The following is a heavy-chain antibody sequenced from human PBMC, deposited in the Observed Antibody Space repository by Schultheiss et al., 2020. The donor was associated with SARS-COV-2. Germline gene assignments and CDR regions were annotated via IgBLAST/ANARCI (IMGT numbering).Heavy chain of an antibody. CDR2: IWYDGSNK. CDR1: GFTFSSYG. Sequence: GGSPRLSCAASGFTFSSYGMHWVRQAPGKGLEWVAVIWYDGSNKYYADSVKGRFTISRDNYMDTLYLQMNNLRADDTATYFCAKDTYGDYDYWYFDLWGRGSLVTVSS. J-gene: IGHJ2*01. CDR3: AKDTYGDYDYWYFDL. V-gene: IGHV3-33*06. D-gene: IGHD4-17*01.